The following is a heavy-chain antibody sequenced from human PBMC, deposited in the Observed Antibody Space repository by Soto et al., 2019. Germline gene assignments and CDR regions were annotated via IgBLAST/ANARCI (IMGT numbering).Heavy chain of an antibody. V-gene: IGHV1-69*01. CDR1: GGTFDHAA. D-gene: IGHD3-9*01. CDR2: INPMFNST. J-gene: IGHJ4*02. CDR3: ARQIFAADY. Sequence: QVQLVQSGAEVKKPGSSVKVSCEAPGGTFDHAAITWVRQAPGQGLEWVGGINPMFNSTHYAQKFQGRVTITADAVTSTAFMELRGLTSDDTAVYDCARQIFAADYWGQGTLVVVSS.